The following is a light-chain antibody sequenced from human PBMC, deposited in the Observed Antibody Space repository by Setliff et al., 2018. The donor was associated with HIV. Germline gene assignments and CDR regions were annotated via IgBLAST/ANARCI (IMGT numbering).Light chain of an antibody. CDR3: QQYKNWLWT. J-gene: IGKJ1*01. CDR2: GAS. Sequence: EIVMTQSPATLSVSPGERVTLSCRASQSVSSNLAWYQQKPGQAPRLLIYGASTRATGIPARFSGSGSGTEFTLTISSLQSEDFAVYHCQQYKNWLWTFGQGTKVDIK. CDR1: QSVSSN. V-gene: IGKV3-15*01.